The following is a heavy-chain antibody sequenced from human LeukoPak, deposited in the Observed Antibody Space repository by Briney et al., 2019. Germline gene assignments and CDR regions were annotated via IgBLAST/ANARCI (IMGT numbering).Heavy chain of an antibody. V-gene: IGHV1-2*02. CDR1: GYTFTVYY. J-gene: IGHJ4*02. D-gene: IGHD6-6*01. Sequence: SVRVSFTASGYTFTVYYMHWVRQAPGQGGEWMGWINPNSGGTNYAQKFQGRVTITRDRASSTAYMEVRRLRSGETDGDYCARALPTRIAARPPSRAYFDYWGQGTLVTVSS. CDR2: INPNSGGT. CDR3: ARALPTRIAARPPSRAYFDY.